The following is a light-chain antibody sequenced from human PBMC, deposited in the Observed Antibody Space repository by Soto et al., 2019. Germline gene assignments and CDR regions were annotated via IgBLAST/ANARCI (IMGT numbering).Light chain of an antibody. CDR2: SYN. J-gene: IGLJ1*01. Sequence: QSVLTQPPAASGTPGQRVTISCSGSSSNIGSNTVNWYQQLPGTAPKLLIYSYNQRPSGVPDRFSDSKSGTSASLAISGLQSEDEADYYCAAWDDSLNGDVFGTGTKLTVL. CDR1: SSNIGSNT. V-gene: IGLV1-44*01. CDR3: AAWDDSLNGDV.